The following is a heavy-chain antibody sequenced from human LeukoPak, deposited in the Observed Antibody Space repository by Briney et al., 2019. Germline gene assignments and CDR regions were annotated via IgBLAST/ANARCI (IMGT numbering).Heavy chain of an antibody. Sequence: ASVKVSCKASGYTFTGYYMHWVRRAPGQGLEWMGWINPNSGGTNYAQKFQGRVTMTRDTSISTAYMELSRLRSDDTAVYYCARALYGSGSYYNEGFWFDPWGQGTLVTVSS. CDR1: GYTFTGYY. D-gene: IGHD3-10*01. J-gene: IGHJ5*02. CDR2: INPNSGGT. V-gene: IGHV1-2*02. CDR3: ARALYGSGSYYNEGFWFDP.